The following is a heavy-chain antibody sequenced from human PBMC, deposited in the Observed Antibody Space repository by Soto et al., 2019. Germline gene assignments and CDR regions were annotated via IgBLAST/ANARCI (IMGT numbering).Heavy chain of an antibody. CDR3: AAGVGGWGS. V-gene: IGHV1-58*02. D-gene: IGHD3-16*01. CDR1: GFTFINSV. Sequence: QMQLVQSGPEVKKPGTSVKVSCKASGFTFINSVIQWVRQARGQRRECIGWIVVGSGNTNSPRKFQERVTITRDMSANTAYMELSSLRSEDTAVYYCAAGVGGWGSWGQGTLVTVSS. CDR2: IVVGSGNT. J-gene: IGHJ4*02.